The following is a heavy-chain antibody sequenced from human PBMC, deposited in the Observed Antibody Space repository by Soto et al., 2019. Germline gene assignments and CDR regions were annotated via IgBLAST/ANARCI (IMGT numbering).Heavy chain of an antibody. CDR1: GGSISSYY. J-gene: IGHJ6*02. Sequence: PSETLSLTCTVSGGSISSYYWSWIRQPAGKGLEWIGRIYTSGSTNYNPSLKSRVTMSVDTSKNQFSLKLSSVTAADTAVYYCARGGSCINGVCSHYYYYGMDVWGQGTTVTVSS. V-gene: IGHV4-4*07. CDR2: IYTSGST. D-gene: IGHD2-8*01. CDR3: ARGGSCINGVCSHYYYYGMDV.